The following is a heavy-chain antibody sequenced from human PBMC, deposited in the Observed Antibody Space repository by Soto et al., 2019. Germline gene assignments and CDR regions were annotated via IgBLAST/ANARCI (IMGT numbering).Heavy chain of an antibody. Sequence: SVKVSCKASGGTFSSYAISWVRQAPGQGLEWMGGIIPIFGTANYAQKFQGRVTITADESTSTAYMELSSLRSEDTAVYYCAREETAAGTGYYYGMDVWGQGTTVTVS. V-gene: IGHV1-69*13. CDR2: IIPIFGTA. CDR1: GGTFSSYA. D-gene: IGHD6-13*01. CDR3: AREETAAGTGYYYGMDV. J-gene: IGHJ6*02.